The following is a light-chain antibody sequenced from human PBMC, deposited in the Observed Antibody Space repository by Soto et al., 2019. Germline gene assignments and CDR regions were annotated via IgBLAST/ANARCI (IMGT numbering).Light chain of an antibody. J-gene: IGKJ1*01. CDR3: QQYGSSPRT. V-gene: IGKV3-20*01. CDR2: GAS. CDR1: QTISNTY. Sequence: EIVLTQSPGTLSLSPGETATLSCRASQTISNTYLAWYQQKPGQAPRLLIYGASTRATGIPGRFSGSGSGTDFTLTVTRLEPEDFAVYYCQQYGSSPRTFGQGTKVEI.